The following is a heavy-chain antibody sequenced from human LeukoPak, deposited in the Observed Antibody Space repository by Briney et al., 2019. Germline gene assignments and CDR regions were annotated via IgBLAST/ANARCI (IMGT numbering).Heavy chain of an antibody. D-gene: IGHD6-19*01. Sequence: GGSLRLSCAASGFTLTTYWMTWVRQAPGKGLEWVANIKEDGSEKYYVDSVKGRFTISRDNAKNTLYLQMSSLRAEDTAVYYCVGPYSSGPPFDYWGQGTLVTVSS. J-gene: IGHJ4*02. CDR1: GFTLTTYW. CDR3: VGPYSSGPPFDY. CDR2: IKEDGSEK. V-gene: IGHV3-7*01.